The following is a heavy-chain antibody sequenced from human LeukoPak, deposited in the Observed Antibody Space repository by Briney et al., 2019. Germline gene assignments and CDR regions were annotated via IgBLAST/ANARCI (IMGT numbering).Heavy chain of an antibody. Sequence: GGSLRLSCSASGITLRNYYVAWVRQAPRKGLEWVANIKQDGTEEYYLDSVRGRFTISRDKGKDSVSLQMNNLRAEDTAIYYCAKAPHFYDDSGYYLNELQWFDYWGQGIRVTVAS. CDR3: AKAPHFYDDSGYYLNELQWFDY. D-gene: IGHD3-22*01. J-gene: IGHJ4*02. CDR2: IKQDGTEE. V-gene: IGHV3-7*01. CDR1: GITLRNYY.